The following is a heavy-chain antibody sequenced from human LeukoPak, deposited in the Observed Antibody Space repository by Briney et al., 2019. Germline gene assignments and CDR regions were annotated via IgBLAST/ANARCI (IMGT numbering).Heavy chain of an antibody. D-gene: IGHD5-18*01. CDR3: VRGLVDTAMAYFDY. CDR1: GFTFSSNW. CDR2: INEDGSTT. Sequence: GGSLRLSCAASGFTFSSNWMHWVRQAPGKGLVWVSRINEDGSTTNYADSVKGRSTIFRDNAKNTLYLQMNSLRAEDTAVYYCVRGLVDTAMAYFDYWGQGTLVTVSS. V-gene: IGHV3-74*01. J-gene: IGHJ4*02.